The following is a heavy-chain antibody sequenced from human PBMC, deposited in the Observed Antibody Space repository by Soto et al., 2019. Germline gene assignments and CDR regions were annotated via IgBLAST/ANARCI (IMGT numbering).Heavy chain of an antibody. CDR2: IYYRGST. CDR3: ARDHKEAFDI. J-gene: IGHJ3*02. V-gene: IGHV4-61*08. Sequence: SQTRSLTCTVSGPSISTGGYYWSWTLQHPGKGLEGIGYIYYRGSTNYNPSLKSRVKISRDTSKSLFSLKRNSVTAADTAVYYCARDHKEAFDIWGQGTLVTVSS. CDR1: GPSISTGGYY.